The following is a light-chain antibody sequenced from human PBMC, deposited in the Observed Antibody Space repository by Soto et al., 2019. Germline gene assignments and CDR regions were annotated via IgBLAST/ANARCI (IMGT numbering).Light chain of an antibody. V-gene: IGKV1-27*01. Sequence: DIQMTQSPSSLSASVGDRVTITCRASQGISNYLAWYQQIPGKVPKLLISAASTLQSGVPSRFSGSGSGTDFTTTISRLQPEEVATYFCQKYTNVPAFGGGTKVEIK. J-gene: IGKJ4*01. CDR1: QGISNY. CDR2: AAS. CDR3: QKYTNVPA.